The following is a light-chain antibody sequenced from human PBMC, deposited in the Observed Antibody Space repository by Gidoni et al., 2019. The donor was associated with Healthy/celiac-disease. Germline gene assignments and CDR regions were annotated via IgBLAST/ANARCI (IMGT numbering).Light chain of an antibody. CDR1: QGIRND. Sequence: DIQMTQSPSSLSASVGDRVTITCRASQGIRNDLGWYQQKPGKAPKRLIYAASSLQSGVPSRFGSGSGTEFTLTISSLQPEDFATYYCLQHNSYPLTFXQXTKVEIK. CDR3: LQHNSYPLT. J-gene: IGKJ1*01. V-gene: IGKV1-17*01. CDR2: AAS.